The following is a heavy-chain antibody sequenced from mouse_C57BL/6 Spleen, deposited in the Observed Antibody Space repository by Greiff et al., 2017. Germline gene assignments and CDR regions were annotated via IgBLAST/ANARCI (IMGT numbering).Heavy chain of an antibody. D-gene: IGHD1-1*01. Sequence: QVQLQQPGAELVKPGASVKLSCKASGYTFTSYWMHWVKQRPGQGLEWIGMIHPNSGSTNYNEKFKSKATLTVDKSSSTAYMQLSSLTSEDSAVYYGAREGTTVVATRYFDYWGQGTTLTVSS. J-gene: IGHJ2*01. V-gene: IGHV1-64*01. CDR1: GYTFTSYW. CDR3: AREGTTVVATRYFDY. CDR2: IHPNSGST.